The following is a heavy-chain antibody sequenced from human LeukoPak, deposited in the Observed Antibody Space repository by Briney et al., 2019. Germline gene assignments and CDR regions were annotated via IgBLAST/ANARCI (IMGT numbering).Heavy chain of an antibody. CDR3: ARVILLVRGVDNSFDP. Sequence: SETLSLTCTVSGGSISSYYRSWIRQPPGKGLEWIGFIYYSGSTNYNPALKSRVTMSVDTSKNQFSLKLSSVTAADTAVYYCARVILLVRGVDNSFDPWAQEPLATVSS. V-gene: IGHV4-59*01. CDR1: GGSISSYY. CDR2: IYYSGST. D-gene: IGHD3-10*01. J-gene: IGHJ5*02.